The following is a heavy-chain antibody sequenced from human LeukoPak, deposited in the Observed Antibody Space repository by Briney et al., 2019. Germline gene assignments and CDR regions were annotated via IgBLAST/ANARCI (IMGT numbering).Heavy chain of an antibody. Sequence: PGGSLRLSCAASGFTFSTYSMNWVRQAPGKGLEWVSYISTSSGTMYYADSVKGRFTISRDNAQNSLYLQMNSLTAEDTAVYYCAREGSAADDLDYWGQGTLVTVSS. J-gene: IGHJ4*02. CDR1: GFTFSTYS. CDR2: ISTSSGTM. CDR3: AREGSAADDLDY. V-gene: IGHV3-48*04. D-gene: IGHD2-2*01.